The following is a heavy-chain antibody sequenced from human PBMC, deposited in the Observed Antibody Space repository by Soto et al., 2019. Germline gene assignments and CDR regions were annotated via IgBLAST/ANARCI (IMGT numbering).Heavy chain of an antibody. CDR2: IWYDGSKK. Sequence: QVQLVESGGGAVQPGRSLRLSCAASGFTFSSYAMHWVRQAPGKGLEWVAVIWYDGSKKYYADSVKGRFTISRDNSKNTLYLQMNSLRAEDTAVYYCARKGSIAAAGYWWFDPWGQGTLVTVSS. J-gene: IGHJ5*02. D-gene: IGHD6-13*01. V-gene: IGHV3-33*01. CDR3: ARKGSIAAAGYWWFDP. CDR1: GFTFSSYA.